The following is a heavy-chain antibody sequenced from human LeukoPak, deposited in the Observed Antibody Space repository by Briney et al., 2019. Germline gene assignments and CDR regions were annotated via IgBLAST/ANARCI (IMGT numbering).Heavy chain of an antibody. Sequence: GGSLRLSCAASGSTFSRYWMHWVRHAPGKGLVWVSLVKSDGITTIYADSVKGRFTISRDNAKRTLYLQMNSLRAEDTAVYYCTTGPSYGYEWWGQGALVTASS. CDR1: GSTFSRYW. J-gene: IGHJ4*02. CDR2: VKSDGITT. CDR3: TTGPSYGYEW. V-gene: IGHV3-74*01. D-gene: IGHD5-18*01.